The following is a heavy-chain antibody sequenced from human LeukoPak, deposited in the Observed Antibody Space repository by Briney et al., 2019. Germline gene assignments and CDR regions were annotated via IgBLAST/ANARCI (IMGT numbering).Heavy chain of an antibody. J-gene: IGHJ5*02. CDR3: ARDSGTTGEVKFDP. V-gene: IGHV4-59*12. CDR2: IYYSGST. Sequence: SETLSLTCTVSGGSISSYYWSWIRQPPGKGLEWIGYIYYSGSTNYNPSLKSRVTMSVDTSKNQFSLKLRSVTAADTAVYYCARDSGTTGEVKFDPWGQGILVTVSS. D-gene: IGHD3-10*01. CDR1: GGSISSYY.